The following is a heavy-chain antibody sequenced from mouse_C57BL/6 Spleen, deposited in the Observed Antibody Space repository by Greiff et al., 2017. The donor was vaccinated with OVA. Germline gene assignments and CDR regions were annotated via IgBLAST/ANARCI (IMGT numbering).Heavy chain of an antibody. CDR3: AKNGDYGSSDEGYFDV. D-gene: IGHD1-1*01. V-gene: IGHV2-5*01. CDR2: IWRGGST. J-gene: IGHJ1*03. Sequence: QVQLQQSGPGLVQPSQCLSISCTVSGFSFTSYGVHWVRQSPGKGLEWLGVIWRGGSTDYNAAFMSRLSITKDNSKSQVFFKMNRLQADNTAIYYGAKNGDYGSSDEGYFDVWGTGTTVTASS. CDR1: GFSFTSYG.